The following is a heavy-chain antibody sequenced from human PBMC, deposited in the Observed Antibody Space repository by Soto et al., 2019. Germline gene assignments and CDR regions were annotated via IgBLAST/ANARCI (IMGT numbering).Heavy chain of an antibody. J-gene: IGHJ4*02. CDR1: GYTFNSYD. V-gene: IGHV1-8*01. CDR2: MNTNSGNT. D-gene: IGHD5-12*01. Sequence: GVSSNVSCTSSGYTFNSYDLSWPRHATGKGLEWMGWMNTNSGNTGYAQKFQGRVTMTRNTSISTAYIELSSLRSEDTAVYYCVRDSPIGSTFSGYDGIDYWGQGTLVTVSS. CDR3: VRDSPIGSTFSGYDGIDY.